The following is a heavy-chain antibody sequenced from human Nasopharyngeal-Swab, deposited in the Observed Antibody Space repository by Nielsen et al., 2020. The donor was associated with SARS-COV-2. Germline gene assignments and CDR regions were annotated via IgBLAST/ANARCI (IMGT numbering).Heavy chain of an antibody. D-gene: IGHD4-11*01. V-gene: IGHV1-69*13. J-gene: IGHJ6*02. CDR3: ARGLTTVTTYYYYGMDV. CDR2: IIPILGTA. Sequence: SVKVSCKASGGTFSSYAISWVRQAPGQGLEWMGGIIPILGTANYAQKFQGRVTITADESTSTAYMELSSLRSEDTAVYYCARGLTTVTTYYYYGMDVWGQGITVTVSS. CDR1: GGTFSSYA.